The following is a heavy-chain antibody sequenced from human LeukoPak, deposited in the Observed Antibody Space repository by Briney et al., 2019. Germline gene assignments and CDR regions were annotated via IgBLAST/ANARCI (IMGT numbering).Heavy chain of an antibody. Sequence: PGGSLRLSCAASGFTFSSYGMHWVRQAPGKGLEWVAVISYDGSNKYYADSVKGRFTISRDNSKNTLYLQMNSLRAEDTAVYYCAREYSSSWHYYYYGMDVWGQGTTVTVSS. CDR3: AREYSSSWHYYYYGMDV. D-gene: IGHD6-13*01. V-gene: IGHV3-30*03. CDR2: ISYDGSNK. J-gene: IGHJ6*02. CDR1: GFTFSSYG.